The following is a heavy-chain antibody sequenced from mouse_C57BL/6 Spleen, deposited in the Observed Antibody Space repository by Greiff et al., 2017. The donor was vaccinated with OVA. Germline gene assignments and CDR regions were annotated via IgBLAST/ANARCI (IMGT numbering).Heavy chain of an antibody. Sequence: VHLVESGAELVRPGASVKLSCKASGYTFTDYYINWVKQRPGQGLEWIARIYPGSGNTYYNEKFKGKATLTAEKSSSTAYMQLSSLTSEDSAVYFCARFRYYGSSPYYFDYWGQGTTLTVSS. J-gene: IGHJ2*01. CDR1: GYTFTDYY. D-gene: IGHD1-1*01. V-gene: IGHV1-76*01. CDR3: ARFRYYGSSPYYFDY. CDR2: IYPGSGNT.